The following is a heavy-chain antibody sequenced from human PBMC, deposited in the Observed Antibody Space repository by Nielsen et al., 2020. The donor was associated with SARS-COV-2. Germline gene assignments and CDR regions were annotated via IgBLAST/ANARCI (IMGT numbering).Heavy chain of an antibody. D-gene: IGHD2-2*01. J-gene: IGHJ6*02. CDR2: INSDGSST. Sequence: GESLKISCAASGFTFSSYWMHWVRQAPGKGLVWVSRINSDGSSTSYADSVKGRFTISRDNAKNTLYLQMNSLRAEDTAVYYCAKTGDYFVVVPAATLDVWGQGTTVTVSS. CDR1: GFTFSSYW. V-gene: IGHV3-74*01. CDR3: AKTGDYFVVVPAATLDV.